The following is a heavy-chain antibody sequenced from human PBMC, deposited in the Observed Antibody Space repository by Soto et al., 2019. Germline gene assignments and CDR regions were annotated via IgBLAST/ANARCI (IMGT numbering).Heavy chain of an antibody. CDR3: TGLPDYDSSGLGIDY. Sequence: XVSLRLSCAASGFTFSGSAMHGVRQASGKGLEWVGRIRSKANSYATAYAASVKGRFTISRDDSKNTAYLQMNSLKTEDTAVYYCTGLPDYDSSGLGIDYWGQGTLVTVSS. CDR2: IRSKANSYAT. CDR1: GFTFSGSA. D-gene: IGHD3-22*01. V-gene: IGHV3-73*01. J-gene: IGHJ4*02.